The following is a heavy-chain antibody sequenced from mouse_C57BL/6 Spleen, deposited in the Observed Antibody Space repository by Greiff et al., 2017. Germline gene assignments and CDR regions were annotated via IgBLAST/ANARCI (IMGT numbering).Heavy chain of an antibody. CDR2: IAPKSGGT. V-gene: IGHV1-72*01. D-gene: IGHD2-4*01. CDR1: GYTFTSYW. J-gene: IGHJ4*01. CDR3: ARSGLRDYAMDY. Sequence: QVQLQQPGAELVKPGASVKLSCKASGYTFTSYWMHWVKQRPGRGLEWIGRIAPKSGGTKYNEKVKSKATLTVDKPSSTGYMQLSSLTSEDSAVYYCARSGLRDYAMDYWGQGTSVTVSS.